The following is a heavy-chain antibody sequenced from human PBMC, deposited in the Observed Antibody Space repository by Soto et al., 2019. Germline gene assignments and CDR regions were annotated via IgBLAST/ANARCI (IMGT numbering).Heavy chain of an antibody. CDR1: GFSPSTSGVG. CDR2: IYWDDDK. J-gene: IGHJ5*02. CDR3: AHSRKGLYPAWFDP. V-gene: IGHV2-5*02. Sequence: SGPTLVNPTQTLTLTCTFSGFSPSTSGVGVGWIRQPPGKALEWLALIYWDDDKRYSPSLKSRLTITKDTSKNQVVLTMTNMDPVDTATYYCAHSRKGLYPAWFDPWGQGTLVTVSS. D-gene: IGHD2-2*02.